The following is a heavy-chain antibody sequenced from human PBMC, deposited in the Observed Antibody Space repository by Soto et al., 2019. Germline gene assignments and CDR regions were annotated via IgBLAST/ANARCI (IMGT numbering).Heavy chain of an antibody. CDR1: GFTFSSDG. CDR2: ISYDGSNK. D-gene: IGHD3-10*01. V-gene: IGHV3-30*18. J-gene: IGHJ4*02. Sequence: GGSLSLSCAASGFTFSSDGMHWVRQAPGKGLEWEAGISYDGSNKYDADSVKGRFTISRDNSKNTLYLHMNSLRAEDTAVYYCAKGVLWGQGTLVTVSS. CDR3: AKGVL.